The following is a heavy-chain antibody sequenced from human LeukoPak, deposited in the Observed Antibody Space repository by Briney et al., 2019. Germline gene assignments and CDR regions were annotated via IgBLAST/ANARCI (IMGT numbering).Heavy chain of an antibody. V-gene: IGHV4-59*01. D-gene: IGHD2-2*01. J-gene: IGHJ5*02. CDR2: IYYTGST. Sequence: KSSETLSLTCTVSGGFISSYYWSRIRQPPGKGLEWVGYIYYTGSTNYNPSLNSRVTISVDTSKNQFSLKLSSVTAADTAVYYCARLIGRRYCGSTTCGFDPWGQGTLVIVSS. CDR1: GGFISSYY. CDR3: ARLIGRRYCGSTTCGFDP.